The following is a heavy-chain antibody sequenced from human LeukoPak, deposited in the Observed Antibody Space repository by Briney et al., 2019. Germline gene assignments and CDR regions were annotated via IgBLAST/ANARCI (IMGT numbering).Heavy chain of an antibody. CDR2: INPNSGGT. J-gene: IGHJ6*03. CDR1: GGTFSSYA. Sequence: ASVKVSCKASGGTFSSYAISWVRQAPGQGLEWMGWINPNSGGTNYAQKFQGRVTMTRDTSISTAYMELSRLRSDDTAVYYCARDPARVSSSTDTTDNYYYMDVWGKGTTVTVSS. CDR3: ARDPARVSSSTDTTDNYYYMDV. V-gene: IGHV1-2*02. D-gene: IGHD6-6*01.